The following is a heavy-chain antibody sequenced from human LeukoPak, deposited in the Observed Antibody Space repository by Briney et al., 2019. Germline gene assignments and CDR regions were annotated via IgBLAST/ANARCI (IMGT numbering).Heavy chain of an antibody. CDR3: APYSSSSGSFCYYMDV. Sequence: GPSVRVSCKASGYIFNSYDIMWVPQATGQGLEWMGWMNPNSGNTGYAQKFQARVTMTRNTSISTAYMELSSLRSEDRGVYYCAPYSSSSGSFCYYMDVWGKGTTVTVSS. CDR1: GYIFNSYD. J-gene: IGHJ6*03. D-gene: IGHD6-6*01. CDR2: MNPNSGNT. V-gene: IGHV1-8*01.